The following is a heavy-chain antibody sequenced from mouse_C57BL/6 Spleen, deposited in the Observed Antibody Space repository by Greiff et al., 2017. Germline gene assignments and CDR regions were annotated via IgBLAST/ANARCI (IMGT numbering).Heavy chain of an antibody. J-gene: IGHJ3*01. V-gene: IGHV5-17*01. CDR3: ARQNYEAWFAY. D-gene: IGHD2-4*01. CDR1: GFTFSDYG. Sequence: EVQLVESGGGLVKPGGSLKLSCEASGFTFSDYGMHWVRQAPEKGLEWVAYISSGSSTIYYADTVKVRFPIYRDNAKNNLFLHMTSLRSEDTAMYYCARQNYEAWFAYWGQGTLVTVSA. CDR2: ISSGSSTI.